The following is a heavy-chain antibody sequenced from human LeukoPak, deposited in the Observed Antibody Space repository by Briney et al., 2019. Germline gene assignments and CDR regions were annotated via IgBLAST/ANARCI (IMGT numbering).Heavy chain of an antibody. CDR3: AKDPVNWGQDSGTFDI. D-gene: IGHD3-16*01. J-gene: IGHJ3*02. CDR2: MSGSGGSI. V-gene: IGHV3-23*01. Sequence: PGGSLRLSCAASGFTFSSYAMSWVRQAPGKGLEWVSTMSGSGGSIYYTDSVKGRFTISRDNSKSTLYLQMNTLRAEDTAVYYSAKDPVNWGQDSGTFDIWGQGTMVTVSS. CDR1: GFTFSSYA.